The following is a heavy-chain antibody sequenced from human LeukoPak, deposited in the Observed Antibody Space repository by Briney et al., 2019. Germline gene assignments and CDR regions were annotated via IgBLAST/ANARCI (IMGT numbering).Heavy chain of an antibody. Sequence: NTSETLSLTCAVSGYSISSSNWWGWIRQPPGKGLEWIGYIYYSGSTYYNPSLKSRVTMSVDTSKNQFSLKLSSVTAADTAVYYCARELNYYFDYWGQGTLVTVSS. CDR1: GYSISSSNW. J-gene: IGHJ4*02. V-gene: IGHV4-28*03. CDR2: IYYSGST. CDR3: ARELNYYFDY.